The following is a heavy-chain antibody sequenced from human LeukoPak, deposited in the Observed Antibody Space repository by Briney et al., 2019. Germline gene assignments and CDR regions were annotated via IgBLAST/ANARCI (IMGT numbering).Heavy chain of an antibody. CDR1: GFTVSSNE. Sequence: PGGSLRLSCAASGFTVSSNEMSWVRQAPGKGLEWVSSISGGSTYYADSRKGRFTISRDNSKNTLHLQMNSLRAEDTAVYYCARPTPGYCSSTSCPRAFDIWGQGTMVTVSS. D-gene: IGHD2-2*01. CDR2: ISGGST. J-gene: IGHJ3*02. V-gene: IGHV3-38-3*01. CDR3: ARPTPGYCSSTSCPRAFDI.